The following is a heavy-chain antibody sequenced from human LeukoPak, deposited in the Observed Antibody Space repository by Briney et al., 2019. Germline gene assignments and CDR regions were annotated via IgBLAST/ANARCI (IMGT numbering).Heavy chain of an antibody. Sequence: GGSLRLSCAASGFTFSNSAMHWVRQAPGKGLEWVALISHDGSNKYYADSVKGRFTISRDSSKNTLYLQMNSLRAEDTAVYYCATGGGWLEPLGYWGQGTLVTVSS. CDR2: ISHDGSNK. CDR1: GFTFSNSA. V-gene: IGHV3-30-3*01. D-gene: IGHD6-19*01. J-gene: IGHJ4*02. CDR3: ATGGGWLEPLGY.